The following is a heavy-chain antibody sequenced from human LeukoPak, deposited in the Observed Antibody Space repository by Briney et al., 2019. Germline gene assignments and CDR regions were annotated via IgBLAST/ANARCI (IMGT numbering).Heavy chain of an antibody. J-gene: IGHJ4*02. Sequence: GGSLRLSCAASGFTFSNYWMYWVRQAPGKGLVWVSRINSDGINTSYADSVKGRFTISRDNAKNTLNLQMNSLRAEDMALYYCAKEGSSWSTFDYWGQGTLVTVSS. V-gene: IGHV3-74*01. CDR3: AKEGSSWSTFDY. CDR1: GFTFSNYW. D-gene: IGHD6-13*01. CDR2: INSDGINT.